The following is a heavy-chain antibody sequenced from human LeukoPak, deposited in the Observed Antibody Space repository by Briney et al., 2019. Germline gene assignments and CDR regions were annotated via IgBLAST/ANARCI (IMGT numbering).Heavy chain of an antibody. CDR1: GFLFRTYG. Sequence: PGGSLRLSCAASGFLFRTYGMRWVRQPPGKGLEWVAVIWYDGSKKYYADSVKGRFTISRDNSKNTMYLQMDSLRADDTAVYYCARGSHESAAALDYWGQGTLVSVSS. CDR2: IWYDGSKK. CDR3: ARGSHESAAALDY. V-gene: IGHV3-33*01. D-gene: IGHD6-13*01. J-gene: IGHJ4*02.